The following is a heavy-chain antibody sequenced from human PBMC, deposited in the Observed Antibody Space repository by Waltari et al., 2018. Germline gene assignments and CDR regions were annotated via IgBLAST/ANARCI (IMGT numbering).Heavy chain of an antibody. V-gene: IGHV4-39*07. CDR1: GGSISSSSYY. CDR2: IYYSGRT. Sequence: QLQLQESGPGLVKPSETLSLTCTVSGGSISSSSYYWGWIRQPPGKGLEWIGSIYYSGRTYYNPSLKSRVTISVDTSKNQFSLKLSSVTAADTAVYYCARDPSSSWYYFDYWGQGTLVTVSS. J-gene: IGHJ4*02. D-gene: IGHD6-13*01. CDR3: ARDPSSSWYYFDY.